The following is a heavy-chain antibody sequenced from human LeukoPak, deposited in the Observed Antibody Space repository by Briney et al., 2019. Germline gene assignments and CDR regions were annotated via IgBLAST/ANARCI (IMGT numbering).Heavy chain of an antibody. Sequence: GSLRLSCAASGNYWMHWVRQAPGKGLVWVSHINSDGSWTSYADSVKGRFTVSRDNAEKLVYLHMSSLRAEDTAMYYCAREGHSSGSLGDYWGQGILVTVSS. CDR2: INSDGSWT. CDR3: AREGHSSGSLGDY. CDR1: GNYW. D-gene: IGHD6-19*01. J-gene: IGHJ4*02. V-gene: IGHV3-74*01.